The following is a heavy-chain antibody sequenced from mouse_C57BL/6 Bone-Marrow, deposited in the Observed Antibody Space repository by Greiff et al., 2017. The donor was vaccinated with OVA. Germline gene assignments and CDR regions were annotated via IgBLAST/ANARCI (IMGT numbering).Heavy chain of an antibody. J-gene: IGHJ2*01. V-gene: IGHV1-59*01. CDR2: IDPSDSYT. Sequence: QVQLQQPGAELVRPGTSVKLSCKASGYTFTSYWMHWVKQRPGQGLEWIGVIDPSDSYTNYNQKFKGKATLTVDTSSSTAYMQLSSLTSEDSAVYYCARYYGSLFDDWGQGTTLTVSS. CDR3: ARYYGSLFDD. CDR1: GYTFTSYW. D-gene: IGHD1-1*01.